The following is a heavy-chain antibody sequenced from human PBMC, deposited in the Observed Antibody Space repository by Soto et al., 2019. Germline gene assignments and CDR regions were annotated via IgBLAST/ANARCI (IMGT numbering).Heavy chain of an antibody. CDR2: INAGNGNT. V-gene: IGHV1-3*01. Sequence: RLEWMGWINAGNGNTKYSQKFQGRVTITRDTSASTAYMELSSLRSEDTAVYYCARVTYDYDSSGPTPDAFDIWVQGTMVPGSS. J-gene: IGHJ3*02. D-gene: IGHD3-22*01. CDR3: ARVTYDYDSSGPTPDAFDI.